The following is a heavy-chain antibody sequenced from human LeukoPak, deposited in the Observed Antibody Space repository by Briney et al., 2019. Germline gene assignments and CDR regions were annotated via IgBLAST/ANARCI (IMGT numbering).Heavy chain of an antibody. Sequence: GGSLRLSWAASGXTFSSYEVNWVRQAPGKGLEWVSYISISGSTIYNADSVKGRFTISRDNAKNSLYLQMNSLRAEDTAVYYCVRGGGSCCRFNAFDIWGQGTMVTVSS. CDR2: ISISGSTI. D-gene: IGHD2-15*01. CDR1: GXTFSSYE. V-gene: IGHV3-48*03. J-gene: IGHJ3*02. CDR3: VRGGGSCCRFNAFDI.